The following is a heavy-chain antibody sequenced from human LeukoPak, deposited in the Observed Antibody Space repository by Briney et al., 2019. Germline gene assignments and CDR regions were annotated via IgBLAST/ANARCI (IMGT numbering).Heavy chain of an antibody. V-gene: IGHV6-1*01. CDR3: ARDLSYSGSSFDY. CDR2: TYYRSNWHN. CDR1: GDSVSSNSAA. J-gene: IGHJ4*02. Sequence: SQTLSLTCAISGDSVSSNSAAWNWIRQSPSRGLEWLGRTYYRSNWHNDYAVSMKSRITINPDTSKNQFSLQLNSVTPEDTAVYYCARDLSYSGSSFDYWGQGTLVTASS. D-gene: IGHD1-26*01.